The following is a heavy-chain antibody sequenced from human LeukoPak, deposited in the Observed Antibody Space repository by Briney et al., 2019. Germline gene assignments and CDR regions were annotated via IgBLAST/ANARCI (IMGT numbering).Heavy chain of an antibody. J-gene: IGHJ5*02. Sequence: PSQTLSLTCTVSGGSISSGDYYWSWIRQHPGKGLEWIGYIYYSGSTNYNPSLKSRVTISVDTSKNQFSLKLSSVTAADTAVYYCARGSAKQWPGVFDPWGQGTLVTVSS. CDR2: IYYSGST. V-gene: IGHV4-31*03. CDR3: ARGSAKQWPGVFDP. D-gene: IGHD6-19*01. CDR1: GGSISSGDYY.